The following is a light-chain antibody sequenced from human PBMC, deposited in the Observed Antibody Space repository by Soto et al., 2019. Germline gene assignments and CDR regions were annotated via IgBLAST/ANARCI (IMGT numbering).Light chain of an antibody. V-gene: IGLV1-40*01. CDR1: SSNIGAGYD. J-gene: IGLJ1*01. CDR2: GNI. Sequence: QSVLTQPPSVSGAPGQRVTISCTGSSSNIGAGYDVHWYQQRPGTAPKLLIFGNINRPSGVPDRFSGSKSGTSASLAITGLQAEDEGDYYCQSYDSTLSASYVLGIGTKVTVX. CDR3: QSYDSTLSASYV.